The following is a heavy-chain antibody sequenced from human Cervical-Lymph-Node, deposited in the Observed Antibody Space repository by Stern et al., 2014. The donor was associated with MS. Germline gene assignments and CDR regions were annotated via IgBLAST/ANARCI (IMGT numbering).Heavy chain of an antibody. CDR3: ARDKEDTNMAFRYFDN. CDR1: GGSVGSGSYD. J-gene: IGHJ4*02. V-gene: IGHV4-61*02. Sequence: QVQLVESGPGLVKPSQTLSLTCTVSGGSVGSGSYDWSWIRQPAGKGLEWIGRIYTTGSTYYNPSLKSRVSISIDTSQNQFSLKLPSVTAADTAVYYCARDKEDTNMAFRYFDNWGQGTLVTVSS. D-gene: IGHD5-18*01. CDR2: IYTTGST.